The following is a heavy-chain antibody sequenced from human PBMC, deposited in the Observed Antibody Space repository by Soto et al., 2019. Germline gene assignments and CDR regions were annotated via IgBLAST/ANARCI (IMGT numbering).Heavy chain of an antibody. CDR2: ISSNSDTI. V-gene: IGHV3-9*02. Sequence: EVQLVESGGGLVQPGRSLRLSCVASGFTADDYAMHWVRQAPGKGLEWVSGISSNSDTIDYADSVKGRFTIYRDNAKNSLFLKMNSLRPEDTALYYCAKDMKWGGMTTIHYFDSWGQGTLVTVSS. CDR3: AKDMKWGGMTTIHYFDS. J-gene: IGHJ4*02. D-gene: IGHD4-17*01. CDR1: GFTADDYA.